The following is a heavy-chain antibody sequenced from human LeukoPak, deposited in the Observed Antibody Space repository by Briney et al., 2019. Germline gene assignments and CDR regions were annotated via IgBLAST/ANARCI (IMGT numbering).Heavy chain of an antibody. D-gene: IGHD6-19*01. J-gene: IGHJ4*02. Sequence: GGSLRLSCTASGFAFSSYAMTWVRQAPGKGLEWDSLISGSGGSTYYADSVKGRFTISRDNSKNTLYLQLNSLRADDTAVYYCANSIAVAAPFDDWGQGTLVIVSS. CDR3: ANSIAVAAPFDD. CDR2: ISGSGGST. V-gene: IGHV3-23*01. CDR1: GFAFSSYA.